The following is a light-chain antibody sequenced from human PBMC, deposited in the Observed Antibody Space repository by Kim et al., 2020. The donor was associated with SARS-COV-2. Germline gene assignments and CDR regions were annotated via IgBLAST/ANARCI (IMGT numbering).Light chain of an antibody. CDR1: QSVSNY. CDR2: DTF. CDR3: QQRGHWPLT. V-gene: IGKV3-11*01. Sequence: LAPGESATLSCRASQSVSNYLAWYQQRPGQAPRLVIYDTFNRATGVPARFSGSGSGTDFTLSISSLEPEDFAVYYCQQRGHWPLTFGGGTKVDIK. J-gene: IGKJ4*01.